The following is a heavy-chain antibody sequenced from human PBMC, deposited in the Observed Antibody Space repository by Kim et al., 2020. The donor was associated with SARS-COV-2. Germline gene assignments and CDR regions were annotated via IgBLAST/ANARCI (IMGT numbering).Heavy chain of an antibody. CDR2: ISYDGSNK. CDR3: AKGASSSRYYYYGMDV. CDR1: GFTFSSYG. Sequence: GGSLRLSCAASGFTFSSYGMHWVRQAPGKGLEWVAVISYDGSNKYYADSVKGRFTISRDNSKNTLYLQMNSLRAEDTAVYYCAKGASSSRYYYYGMDVWGQGTTVTVSS. D-gene: IGHD6-13*01. J-gene: IGHJ6*02. V-gene: IGHV3-30*18.